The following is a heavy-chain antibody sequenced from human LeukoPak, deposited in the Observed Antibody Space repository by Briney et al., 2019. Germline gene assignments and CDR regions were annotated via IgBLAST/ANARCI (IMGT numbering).Heavy chain of an antibody. Sequence: GGSLRLSCAASGFTFSSYWMHWVRQAPGKGLVWVSRINSDGSSTSYADSVKGRFTISRDNAKNTLYLQMNSLRAEDTAVYYCARDWQGKQLARWGYYYYYYGMDVWGQGTTVTVSS. CDR1: GFTFSSYW. D-gene: IGHD6-13*01. CDR3: ARDWQGKQLARWGYYYYYYGMDV. J-gene: IGHJ6*02. V-gene: IGHV3-74*01. CDR2: INSDGSST.